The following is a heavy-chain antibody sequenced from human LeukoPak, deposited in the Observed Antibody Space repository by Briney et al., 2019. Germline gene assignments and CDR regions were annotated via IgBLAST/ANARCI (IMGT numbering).Heavy chain of an antibody. D-gene: IGHD1-26*01. CDR3: ARQGRVGATPSYYYYMDV. J-gene: IGHJ6*03. CDR2: IYPGDSDT. CDR1: GYSVTSYW. Sequence: GESLKISCKGSGYSVTSYWIGWVRQMPGKGLEWMGIIYPGDSDTRYSPSFQGQVTISADKSISTAYLQWSSLKASDTAMYYCARQGRVGATPSYYYYMDVWGKGTTVTVSS. V-gene: IGHV5-51*01.